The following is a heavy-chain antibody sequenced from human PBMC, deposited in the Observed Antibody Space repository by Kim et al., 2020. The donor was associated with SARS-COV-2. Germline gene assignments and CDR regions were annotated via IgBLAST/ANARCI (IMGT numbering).Heavy chain of an antibody. J-gene: IGHJ4*02. D-gene: IGHD5-18*01. V-gene: IGHV1-46*01. CDR3: ARLEIVDTAMVPPFTLDILTGAYFDY. CDR1: GYTFTSYY. Sequence: ASVKVSCKASGYTFTSYYMHWVRQAPGQGLEWMGIINPSGGSTSYAQKFQGRVTMTRDTSTSTVYMELSSLRSEDTAVYYCARLEIVDTAMVPPFTLDILTGAYFDYWGQGTLVTVSS. CDR2: INPSGGST.